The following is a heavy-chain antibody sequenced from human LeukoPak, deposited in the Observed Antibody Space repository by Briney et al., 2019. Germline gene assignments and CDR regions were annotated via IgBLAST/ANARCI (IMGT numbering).Heavy chain of an antibody. J-gene: IGHJ4*02. CDR3: ARANYGSGSYPPDF. CDR2: IYYSGST. CDR1: GXSVYSGSDY. D-gene: IGHD3-10*01. Sequence: PSETLSLTWTVSGXSVYSGSDYWSWIRQPPGKGLEWIGCIYYSGSTNYNPSLKSRVTISVDTSKNQFSLKLSSVTAADTAVYYCARANYGSGSYPPDFWGQGTLVTVSS. V-gene: IGHV4-61*01.